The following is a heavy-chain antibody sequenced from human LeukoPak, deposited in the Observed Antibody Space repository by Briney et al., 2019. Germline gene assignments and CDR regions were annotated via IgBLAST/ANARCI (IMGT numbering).Heavy chain of an antibody. V-gene: IGHV4-34*01. Sequence: SETLSLTCAVYGGSFSGYYWSWIRQPPGKGLEWIGEINRSGSTNYNPSLKSRVTISVDTSKNQFSLKLSSVTAADTAVYYCARGGWRYHLHWGQGTLVTVSS. CDR1: GGSFSGYY. CDR3: ARGGWRYHLH. D-gene: IGHD2-2*01. CDR2: INRSGST. J-gene: IGHJ4*02.